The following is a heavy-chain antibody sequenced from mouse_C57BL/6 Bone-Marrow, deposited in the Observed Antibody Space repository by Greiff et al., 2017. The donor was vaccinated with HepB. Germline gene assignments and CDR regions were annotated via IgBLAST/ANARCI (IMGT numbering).Heavy chain of an antibody. Sequence: VQLQQSGAELVRPGASVKLSCTASGFNIKDDYMHWVKQRPEQGLEWIGWIDPENGDTEYASKFQGKATITADTSSNTAYLQLSSLTSEDTAVYYCTTVGEGAWFAYWGQGKLVTVSA. CDR1: GFNIKDDY. V-gene: IGHV14-4*01. CDR2: IDPENGDT. CDR3: TTVGEGAWFAY. J-gene: IGHJ3*01.